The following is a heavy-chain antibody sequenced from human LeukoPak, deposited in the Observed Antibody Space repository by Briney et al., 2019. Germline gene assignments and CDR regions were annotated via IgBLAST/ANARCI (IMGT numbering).Heavy chain of an antibody. Sequence: PGGSLRLSCAASGFTFGRFAMSWVRQAPGKGPEWVSVISGTGATTYYTDSVKGRFTISRDNSKNTLYLQMNSLRAEDTAVYYCAKGGIVGAIVYWGQGTLVTVSS. D-gene: IGHD1-26*01. V-gene: IGHV3-23*01. J-gene: IGHJ4*02. CDR2: ISGTGATT. CDR1: GFTFGRFA. CDR3: AKGGIVGAIVY.